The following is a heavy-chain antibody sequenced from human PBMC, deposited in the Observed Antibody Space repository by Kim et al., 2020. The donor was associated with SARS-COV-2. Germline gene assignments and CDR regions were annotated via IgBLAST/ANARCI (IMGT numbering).Heavy chain of an antibody. V-gene: IGHV3-21*01. CDR2: ISSNGYYI. D-gene: IGHD3-22*01. J-gene: IGHJ4*02. Sequence: GGSLRLSCEASGFSFSRYTINWVRQAPGKGLVWVSSISSNGYYIYYADSVKGRFTISRDNARNSLSLQMNNLRAEDTAIYYCAREWSSHGPSSAYSDLDYWGQGTLVPVSS. CDR3: AREWSSHGPSSAYSDLDY. CDR1: GFSFSRYT.